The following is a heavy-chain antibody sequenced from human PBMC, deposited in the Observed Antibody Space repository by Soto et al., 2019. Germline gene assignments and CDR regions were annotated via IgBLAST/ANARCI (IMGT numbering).Heavy chain of an antibody. CDR3: AKGGPFTGGFDP. V-gene: IGHV3-23*01. CDR1: GLTLRSYA. CDR2: ISGRSGVP. Sequence: EGQLLQSGGDLVQPGGSLRLSCAGSGLTLRSYAMTWIRQTPEKGLEGVSTISGRSGVPSYADSVNGRFTVSRDNSKNTLYLQMNSLRPDDTAIYYCAKGGPFTGGFDPWGQGTLVTVAS. D-gene: IGHD3-16*01. J-gene: IGHJ5*02.